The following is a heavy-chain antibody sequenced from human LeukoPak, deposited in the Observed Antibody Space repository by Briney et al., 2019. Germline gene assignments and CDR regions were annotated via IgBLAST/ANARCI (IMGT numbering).Heavy chain of an antibody. CDR3: ARRSLYYYDSSGYLDY. D-gene: IGHD3-22*01. V-gene: IGHV1-18*01. Sequence: ASLKVSCKASGYTFTSYGISWVRQAPGQGLEWMGWISAYNGNTNYAQRLQGRVTMTTDTSTSTAYMELRSLRSDDTAVYYCARRSLYYYDSSGYLDYWGQGTLVTVSS. J-gene: IGHJ4*02. CDR2: ISAYNGNT. CDR1: GYTFTSYG.